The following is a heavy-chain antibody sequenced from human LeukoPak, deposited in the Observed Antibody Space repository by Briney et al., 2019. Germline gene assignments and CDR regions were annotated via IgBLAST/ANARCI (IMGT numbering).Heavy chain of an antibody. CDR2: IYSGGTT. V-gene: IGHV3-53*01. J-gene: IGHJ6*02. Sequence: GGSLRLSCAASGFTVSSNYMNWVRQAPGKGLEWVSVIYSGGTTYYADSVEGRFTISRDNSKNMLYLQMNSLRAEDTAVYYCARAPYYYDDSGYYYDNFYYGMDVWGQGTMVTVSS. CDR3: ARAPYYYDDSGYYYDNFYYGMDV. D-gene: IGHD3-22*01. CDR1: GFTVSSNY.